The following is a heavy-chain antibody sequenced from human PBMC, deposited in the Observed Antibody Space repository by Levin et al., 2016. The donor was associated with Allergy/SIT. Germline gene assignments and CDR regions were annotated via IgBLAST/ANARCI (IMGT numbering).Heavy chain of an antibody. CDR1: GGSISSYY. CDR3: ARAPTNVGSFDY. Sequence: SETLSLTCTVSGGSISSYYWSWIRQPPGKGLEWIGYIYYSGSTNYNPSLKSRVTISVDTSKNQFSLKLSSVTAADTAVYYCARAPTNVGSFDYWGQGTLVTVSS. D-gene: IGHD2-15*01. CDR2: IYYSGST. V-gene: IGHV4-59*12. J-gene: IGHJ4*02.